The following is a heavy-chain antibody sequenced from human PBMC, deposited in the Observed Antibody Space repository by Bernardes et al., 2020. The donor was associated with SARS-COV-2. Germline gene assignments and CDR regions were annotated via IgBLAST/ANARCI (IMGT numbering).Heavy chain of an antibody. CDR2: IIPIFGTT. D-gene: IGHD2-2*01. V-gene: IGHV1-69*13. CDR1: GGTINMFV. Sequence: SSVKVSCKASGGTINMFVMSWVRQAPGRRLEWMGGIIPIFGTTHYAQKFQGRVTITADESTSTAYLELRSLRSEDTAIYFCARGRDIVVEPSDSDASDVWGQGTMVTVST. J-gene: IGHJ3*01. CDR3: ARGRDIVVEPSDSDASDV.